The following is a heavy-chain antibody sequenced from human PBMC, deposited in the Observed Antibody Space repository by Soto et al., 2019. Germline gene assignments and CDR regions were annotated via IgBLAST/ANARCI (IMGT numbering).Heavy chain of an antibody. CDR3: ARETSSTYSSGWPYFFDY. Sequence: QVQLVQSGAEVKKPGSSVKVSCKASGDTFSSHAINWVRQAPGQGLEWMGRIIPIFDTTNYAQKFQGRVTLTADESTSTAYMDLSSLRSEDSAVYYCARETSSTYSSGWPYFFDYWGPGTLATVSS. J-gene: IGHJ4*02. CDR1: GDTFSSHA. CDR2: IIPIFDTT. D-gene: IGHD6-19*01. V-gene: IGHV1-69*18.